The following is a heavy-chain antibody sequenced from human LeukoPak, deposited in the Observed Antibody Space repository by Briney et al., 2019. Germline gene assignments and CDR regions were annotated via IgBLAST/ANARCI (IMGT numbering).Heavy chain of an antibody. J-gene: IGHJ4*02. CDR3: VRDSRQSTGWHFDY. CDR1: GFTFSSYA. V-gene: IGHV3-23*01. D-gene: IGHD6-19*01. Sequence: GGSLRLSCAASGFTFSSYAIHWVRQAPGKGLEWVSAVSGSGGTTHYADSVKGRFTISRDNSKNTLYLQMDSPRAEDTAIYYCVRDSRQSTGWHFDYWGQGTLVTVSS. CDR2: VSGSGGTT.